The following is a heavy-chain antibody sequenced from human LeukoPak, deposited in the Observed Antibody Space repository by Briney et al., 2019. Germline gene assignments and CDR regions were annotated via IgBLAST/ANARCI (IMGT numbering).Heavy chain of an antibody. J-gene: IGHJ3*02. V-gene: IGHV4-59*01. Sequence: SETLSLTCSVSGGSISSYYWSWIRQPPGKGLEWIGYIYYSGSTNYNPSLKSRVTISVDTSKNQFSLKLSSVTAADTAVYYCARVRMRHYYGSGSYGGYAFDIWGQGTMVTVSS. D-gene: IGHD3-10*01. CDR1: GGSISSYY. CDR2: IYYSGST. CDR3: ARVRMRHYYGSGSYGGYAFDI.